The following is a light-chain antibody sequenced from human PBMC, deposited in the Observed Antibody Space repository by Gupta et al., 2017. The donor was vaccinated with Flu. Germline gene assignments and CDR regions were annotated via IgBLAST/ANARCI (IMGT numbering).Light chain of an antibody. CDR1: SSDVGNHNL. CDR3: CSYAGSSTLI. V-gene: IGLV2-23*02. CDR2: EVT. Sequence: HSSLTQPASVSVSPGQSNTISFTGTSSDVGNHNLVSWYQQQPGKASTLMIYEVTKRSSGVSDRFSGSKAGNTASLTISGLQAEDEAEYYCCSYAGSSTLIFGGGTKLTVL. J-gene: IGLJ2*01.